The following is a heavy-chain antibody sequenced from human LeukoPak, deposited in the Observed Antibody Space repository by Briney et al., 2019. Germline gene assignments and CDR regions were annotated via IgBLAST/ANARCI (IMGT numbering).Heavy chain of an antibody. V-gene: IGHV4-34*01. CDR2: INHSGST. D-gene: IGHD6-6*01. CDR1: GGSFSGYY. Sequence: SETLSLTCAVYGGSFSGYYWSWIRQPPGKGLEWIGEINHSGSTNYNPSLKSRVTISVDTSKNQFSLKLSSVTAADTAVYYCARGGQLEYSSSAWYYYYYMDVWGKGTTVTVSS. CDR3: ARGGQLEYSSSAWYYYYYMDV. J-gene: IGHJ6*03.